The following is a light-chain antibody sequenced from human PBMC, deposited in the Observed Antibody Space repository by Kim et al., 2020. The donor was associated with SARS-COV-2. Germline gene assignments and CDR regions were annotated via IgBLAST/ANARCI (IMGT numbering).Light chain of an antibody. CDR2: KAS. J-gene: IGKJ1*01. CDR1: QSINNW. Sequence: DIQMTQSPSTLSASVGDRVTITCRSSQSINNWLAWYQQKPGKAPKLLIHKASSLESGVPSRFSGSGSGTEFTLTISSLQPDDFATYYCQQYNTYRTFGQGTKVDIK. CDR3: QQYNTYRT. V-gene: IGKV1-5*03.